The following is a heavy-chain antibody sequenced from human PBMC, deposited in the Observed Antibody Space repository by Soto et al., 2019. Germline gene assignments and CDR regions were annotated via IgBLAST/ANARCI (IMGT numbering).Heavy chain of an antibody. CDR1: GFTFSSYG. J-gene: IGHJ4*02. CDR3: XXXXXXXXXXXXXXXXY. V-gene: IGHV3-30*03. Sequence: QVQLVESGGGVVQPGRSLRLSCAASGFTFSSYGMHWVRQAPGKGLDWVAVISYDGSNKYYGDSVKGRFTISRDNSKNTXYLQMXXXXXXXXXXXXXXXXXXXXXXXXXXXXXYWGQGTLVT. CDR2: ISYDGSNK.